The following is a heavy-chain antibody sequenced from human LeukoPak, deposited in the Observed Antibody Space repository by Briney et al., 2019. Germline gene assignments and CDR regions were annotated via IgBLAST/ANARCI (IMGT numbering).Heavy chain of an antibody. CDR3: ARSVARRVLWFGELSS. CDR2: MNPNSGNT. V-gene: IGHV1-8*01. J-gene: IGHJ4*02. Sequence: ASVKVSCKASGYTFTSYDINWVRQATGQGLERMGWMNPNSGNTGYAQKFQGRVTMTRNTSISTAYMELSSLRSEDTAVYYCARSVARRVLWFGELSSWGQGTLVTVSS. D-gene: IGHD3-10*01. CDR1: GYTFTSYD.